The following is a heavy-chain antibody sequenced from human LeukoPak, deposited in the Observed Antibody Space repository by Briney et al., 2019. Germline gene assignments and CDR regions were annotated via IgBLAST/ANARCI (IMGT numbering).Heavy chain of an antibody. CDR2: IYPGDSDA. J-gene: IGHJ6*03. CDR3: ARQVGNYDSSGYGPSGYYYYYYMDV. Sequence: GESLKISCKGSGYSFTSYWVAWVRQMPGKGLEWMGTIYPGDSDARYSPSFQGQVTISADKSIRTDYLQWSSLKASDTAMYYCARQVGNYDSSGYGPSGYYYYYYMDVWGKGTTVTVSS. CDR1: GYSFTSYW. D-gene: IGHD3-22*01. V-gene: IGHV5-51*01.